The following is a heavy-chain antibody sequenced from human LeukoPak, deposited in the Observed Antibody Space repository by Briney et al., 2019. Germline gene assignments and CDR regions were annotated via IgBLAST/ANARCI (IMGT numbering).Heavy chain of an antibody. V-gene: IGHV4-34*01. J-gene: IGHJ4*02. CDR3: ARGVSVDTAMAADY. D-gene: IGHD5-18*01. Sequence: PSETLSLTCAVYGGSFSGCYWSWIRQPPGKGLEWIGEINHSGSTNYNPSLKSRVTISVDTSKNQFSLKLSSVTAADTAVYYCARGVSVDTAMAADYWGQGTLVTVSS. CDR1: GGSFSGCY. CDR2: INHSGST.